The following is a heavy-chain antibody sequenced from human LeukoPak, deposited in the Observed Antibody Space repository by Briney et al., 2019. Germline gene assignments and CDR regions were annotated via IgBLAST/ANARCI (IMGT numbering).Heavy chain of an antibody. CDR1: GASISSSSYY. J-gene: IGHJ4*02. CDR3: ARDVGATPGYFDY. D-gene: IGHD1-26*01. V-gene: IGHV4-39*07. Sequence: PSETLSLTCTVSGASISSSSYYWGWIRQPPGKGLEWIGSIYYSGSTDYNPSLKSRVSISIDTSKNQFSLKLSSVTAADTAVYYCARDVGATPGYFDYWGQGTLVTVSS. CDR2: IYYSGST.